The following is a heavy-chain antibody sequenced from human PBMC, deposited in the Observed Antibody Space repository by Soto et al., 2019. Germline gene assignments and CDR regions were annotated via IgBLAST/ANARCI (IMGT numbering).Heavy chain of an antibody. CDR2: IYYTGDT. Sequence: SETLSLTCTVSGDSISTYYWHWIRLPPGKGLEWMGYIYYTGDTNYNPSLKSRVTISLDTANNQFSLKLSSVTAADTAVYYCARDPSGHPPLYRFDPWGQGTLVTVSS. CDR3: ARDPSGHPPLYRFDP. D-gene: IGHD1-26*01. CDR1: GDSISTYY. J-gene: IGHJ5*02. V-gene: IGHV4-59*01.